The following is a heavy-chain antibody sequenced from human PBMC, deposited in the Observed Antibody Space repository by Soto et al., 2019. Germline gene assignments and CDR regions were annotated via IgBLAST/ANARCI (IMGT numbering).Heavy chain of an antibody. CDR3: ARGDIAVAVSSDY. CDR2: SNWDGDDT. D-gene: IGHD6-19*01. V-gene: IGHV3-20*04. CDR1: GFNFEEYG. J-gene: IGHJ4*02. Sequence: EVHLVESGGRMVRPGESLRLSCAASGFNFEEYGMTWVRQAPGEGLEWVAGSNWDGDDTGYADSVQGRFTISRDNAKKVLYLQMNSLRVEDTALYYCARGDIAVAVSSDYWGQGTLVTVSP.